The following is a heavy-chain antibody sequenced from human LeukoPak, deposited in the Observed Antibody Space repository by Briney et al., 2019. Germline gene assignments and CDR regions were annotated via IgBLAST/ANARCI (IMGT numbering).Heavy chain of an antibody. V-gene: IGHV1-8*02. CDR3: ARASYYDSSGYS. Sequence: ASVKVSCKASGYTFTSYYMHWVRQATGQGLEWMGWMNPNSGNTGYAQKFQGRVTMTRNTSISTAYMELSSLRSEDTAVYYCARASYYDSSGYSWGQGTLVTVSS. CDR1: GYTFTSYY. CDR2: MNPNSGNT. J-gene: IGHJ4*02. D-gene: IGHD3-22*01.